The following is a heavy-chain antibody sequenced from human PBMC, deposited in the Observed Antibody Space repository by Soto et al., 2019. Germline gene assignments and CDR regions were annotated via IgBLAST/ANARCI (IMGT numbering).Heavy chain of an antibody. CDR1: GYTFTSYD. CDR3: ARGHPIAAASDY. J-gene: IGHJ4*02. Sequence: EASVKVSCKASGYTFTSYDINWVRQATGQGLEWMGWMNPNSGNTGYAQKFQGRVTMTRNTSISTAYMELSSLRSEDTAVYYCARGHPIAAASDYWGQGTLVTVSS. D-gene: IGHD6-13*01. CDR2: MNPNSGNT. V-gene: IGHV1-8*01.